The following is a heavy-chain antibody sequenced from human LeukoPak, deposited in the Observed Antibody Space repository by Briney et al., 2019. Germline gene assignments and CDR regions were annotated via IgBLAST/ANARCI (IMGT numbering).Heavy chain of an antibody. CDR3: ARGHSAAGALNWFDP. Sequence: SETLSLTCTVSGGSISSYYWSWIRQPPGKGLEWIGYIYYSGSTNYNPSLKSRVTISLDRSKNKFSLKLNSVTAADTAVYYCARGHSAAGALNWFDPWGQGTLVTVSS. CDR1: GGSISSYY. CDR2: IYYSGST. J-gene: IGHJ5*02. V-gene: IGHV4-59*01. D-gene: IGHD6-13*01.